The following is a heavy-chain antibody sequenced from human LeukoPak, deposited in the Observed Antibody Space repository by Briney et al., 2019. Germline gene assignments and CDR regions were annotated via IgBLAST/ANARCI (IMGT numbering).Heavy chain of an antibody. D-gene: IGHD4-23*01. CDR2: ISYDGSNK. Sequence: PGGSLRLSCAASGFTFSSYAMSWVRQAPGKGLEWVAVISYDGSNKYYADSVKGRFTISRDNSKNTLYLQMNSLRAEDTAVYYCARDDYGGNSEAFDIWGQGTMVTVSS. CDR1: GFTFSSYA. V-gene: IGHV3-30-3*01. CDR3: ARDDYGGNSEAFDI. J-gene: IGHJ3*02.